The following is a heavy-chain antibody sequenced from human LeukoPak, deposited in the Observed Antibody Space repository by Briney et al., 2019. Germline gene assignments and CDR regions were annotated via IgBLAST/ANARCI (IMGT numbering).Heavy chain of an antibody. V-gene: IGHV4-31*03. CDR1: GGSISSGGYY. CDR3: ARGSYDGDYGYNWFDP. D-gene: IGHD4-17*01. CDR2: IYYSGST. Sequence: SETLSLTCTVSGGSISSGGYYWSWIRQHPGKGLEWIGYIYYSGSTYYNPSLKSRVTISVDTSKNQFSLKLSSVTAADTAVYYCARGSYDGDYGYNWFDPWGQGTLVTVSS. J-gene: IGHJ5*02.